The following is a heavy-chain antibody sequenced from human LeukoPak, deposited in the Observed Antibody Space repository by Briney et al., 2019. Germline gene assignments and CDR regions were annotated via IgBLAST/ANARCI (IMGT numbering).Heavy chain of an antibody. Sequence: SETLSLTCVVSGGSISSTSYYWGWIRQPPGKGLEWIGSIYYSGSTYYSPSLKSRVTISVDTSKNQFSLKLSSVTAADTAVYYCARGLSGYSYGSNYYYMDVWGKGTTVTVSS. CDR1: GGSISSTSYY. D-gene: IGHD5-18*01. V-gene: IGHV4-39*07. CDR2: IYYSGST. CDR3: ARGLSGYSYGSNYYYMDV. J-gene: IGHJ6*03.